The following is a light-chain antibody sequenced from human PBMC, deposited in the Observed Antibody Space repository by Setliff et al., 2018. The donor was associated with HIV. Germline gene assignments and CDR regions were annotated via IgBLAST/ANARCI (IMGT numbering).Light chain of an antibody. CDR2: DVT. Sequence: QSALTQPASVSGSPGQSITISCTGTSSDVGGYNFVAWYQQHTGKAPKLLIYDVTNRPSGVSNRFSGSKSGNTASLTISGLQTEDEAEYYCCSYASSGSLVFGTGTKVTVL. CDR1: SSDVGGYNF. J-gene: IGLJ1*01. V-gene: IGLV2-14*03. CDR3: CSYASSGSLV.